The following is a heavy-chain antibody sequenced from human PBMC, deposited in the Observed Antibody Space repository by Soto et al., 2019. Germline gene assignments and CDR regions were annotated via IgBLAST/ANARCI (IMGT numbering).Heavy chain of an antibody. Sequence: LSLTCTVSGGSISSYYWTWVRQPAGKGLEWIGRIYNSGDTNYNPSLKSRVTMSVDASKNQFSLKLSSVTAADTAVYYCARVLIEGFDPWGQGTLVTVSS. V-gene: IGHV4-4*07. CDR3: ARVLIEGFDP. CDR1: GGSISSYY. J-gene: IGHJ5*02. CDR2: IYNSGDT. D-gene: IGHD2-21*01.